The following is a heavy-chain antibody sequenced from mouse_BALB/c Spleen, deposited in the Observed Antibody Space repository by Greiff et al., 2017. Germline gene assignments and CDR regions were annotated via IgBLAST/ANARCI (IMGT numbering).Heavy chain of an antibody. D-gene: IGHD2-1*01. Sequence: VQLQQSGAELMKPGASVKISCTATGYTFSSYWKEWVKQRPGHGLEWIGEILPGSGSTNYNEKFKGKATFTADTSSNTAYMQLSSLTSEDSAVYYCARGYYGNYWFAYWGQGTLVTVSA. CDR3: ARGYYGNYWFAY. V-gene: IGHV1-9*01. CDR2: ILPGSGST. CDR1: GYTFSSYW. J-gene: IGHJ3*01.